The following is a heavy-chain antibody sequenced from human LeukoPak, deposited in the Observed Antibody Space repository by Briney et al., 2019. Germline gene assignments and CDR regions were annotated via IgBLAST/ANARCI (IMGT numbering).Heavy chain of an antibody. CDR2: IKEDGSAK. CDR1: GFTFSSYG. V-gene: IGHV3-7*01. Sequence: GGSLRLSCAASGFTFSSYGMHWVRQAPGKGLEWVGNIKEDGSAKYYVGSVKGRFTISRDNAKNSLYLQMNSLRPEDTAVYYCARGGVYFDYWGQGTLVTVSS. J-gene: IGHJ4*02. D-gene: IGHD2-8*01. CDR3: ARGGVYFDY.